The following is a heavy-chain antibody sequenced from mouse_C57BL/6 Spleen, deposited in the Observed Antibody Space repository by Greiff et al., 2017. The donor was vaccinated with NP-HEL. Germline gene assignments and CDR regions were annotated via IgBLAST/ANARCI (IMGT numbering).Heavy chain of an antibody. CDR3: ARRGGPYWCFDV. V-gene: IGHV1-69*01. CDR2: IDPSDSYT. J-gene: IGHJ1*03. CDR1: GYTFTSYW. Sequence: QVQLKQPGAELVMPGASVKLSCKASGYTFTSYWMHWVKQRPGQGLEWIGEIDPSDSYTNYNRKFKGKSTLTVDKSSSTAYMQLSSLTSEDSAVYYCARRGGPYWCFDVWGTGTTVTVSS.